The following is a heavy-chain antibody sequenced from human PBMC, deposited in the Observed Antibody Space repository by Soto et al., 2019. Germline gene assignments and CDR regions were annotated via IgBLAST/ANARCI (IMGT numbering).Heavy chain of an antibody. CDR1: GDTVSTNTAA. V-gene: IGHV6-1*01. CDR2: IYYKSRWYN. Sequence: PPQTLSLTCAISGDTVSTNTAAWNWIRQSPSRGLEWLGRIYYKSRWYNDYSESLKSRIAIIPDTSRNQCSLQLNSVIPEDTAVYYCARDWGYDPDPTYYYGMDVWGQGTKVTVSS. CDR3: ARDWGYDPDPTYYYGMDV. D-gene: IGHD5-12*01. J-gene: IGHJ6*02.